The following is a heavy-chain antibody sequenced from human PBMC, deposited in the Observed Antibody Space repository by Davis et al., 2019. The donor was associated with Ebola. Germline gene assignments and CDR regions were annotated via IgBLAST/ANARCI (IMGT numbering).Heavy chain of an antibody. D-gene: IGHD1-1*01. CDR3: ARGRQSYYYYYMDV. J-gene: IGHJ6*03. Sequence: MPSETLSLTCAVYGWSFSGYYWTWIRQPPGKGLEWIGEINHSGSTNYNPFLKSRVTISVDTPNNQFSLKLSSVTATDTAVYSCARGRQSYYYYYMDVWGKGTTVTVSS. CDR2: INHSGST. CDR1: GWSFSGYY. V-gene: IGHV4-34*01.